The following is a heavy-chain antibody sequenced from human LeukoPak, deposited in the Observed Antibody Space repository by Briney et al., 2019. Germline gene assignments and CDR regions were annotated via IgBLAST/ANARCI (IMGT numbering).Heavy chain of an antibody. CDR1: GFTFSSYW. Sequence: GGSLRLSCAASGFTFSSYWMNWVRQAPGKGLVWVSRIASDGSSTTYADSVKGRFTISRDNAKNTLYLEMNSLRAEDTAVYYCARRSSGSPPYYFGYWGQGTLVTVSS. CDR2: IASDGSST. CDR3: ARRSSGSPPYYFGY. J-gene: IGHJ4*02. D-gene: IGHD1-26*01. V-gene: IGHV3-74*01.